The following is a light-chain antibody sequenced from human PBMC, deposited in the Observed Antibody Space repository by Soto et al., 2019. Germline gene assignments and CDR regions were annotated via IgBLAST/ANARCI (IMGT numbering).Light chain of an antibody. CDR2: DAS. CDR1: QSVSSSY. CDR3: QQYGSSPT. Sequence: ELVLTQSPGTLSLSPGARATLSCRASQSVSSSYLAWYQQKPGQAPRLLIYDASSRATGIPDRFRGVGAGTGFTLTISRLEPEDSAVYDCQQYGSSPTFGGGTKVDIK. J-gene: IGKJ4*01. V-gene: IGKV3-20*01.